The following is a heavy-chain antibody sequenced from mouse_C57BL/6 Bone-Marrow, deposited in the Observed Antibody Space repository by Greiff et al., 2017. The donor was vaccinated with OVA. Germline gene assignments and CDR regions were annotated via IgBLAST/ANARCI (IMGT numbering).Heavy chain of an antibody. CDR3: ASQNY. CDR2: ISSGGSYT. Sequence: EVKVVESGGDLVKPGGSLKLSCAASGFTFSSYGMSWVRQTPDKRLEWVATISSGGSYTYYPDSVKGRFTISRDNAKNTLYLQMSSLKSEDTAMYYCASQNYWGQGTSVTVSS. J-gene: IGHJ4*01. CDR1: GFTFSSYG. V-gene: IGHV5-6*01.